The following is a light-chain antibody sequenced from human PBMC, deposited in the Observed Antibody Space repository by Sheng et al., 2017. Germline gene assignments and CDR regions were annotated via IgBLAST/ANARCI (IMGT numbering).Light chain of an antibody. CDR1: QSVHTN. Sequence: EIVMTQSPAILSVSPGEGATLSCTASQSVHTNVAWYQQTSGQAPRLLIYDASTRAAGVPARFSASGSGTDFTLTISSLQSEDFAVYYCQQYTNWPPYSFGQGTQLEI. CDR3: QQYTNWPPYS. V-gene: IGKV3-15*01. CDR2: DAS. J-gene: IGKJ2*01.